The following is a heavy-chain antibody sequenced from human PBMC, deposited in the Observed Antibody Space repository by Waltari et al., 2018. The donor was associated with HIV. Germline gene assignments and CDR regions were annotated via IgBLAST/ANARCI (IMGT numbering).Heavy chain of an antibody. V-gene: IGHV1-69*01. CDR2: IIPMFGTA. Sequence: QVQLVQSGAEVKKPGSSVKVYCKASGGPFNRDSMSWVRQAPGQGLEWMGGIIPMFGTANYAQKFQGRVTLTADESTSVVYMELSSLRSEDTAVYYCAREGFGNFNPGMDVWGQGTTVTVSS. CDR3: AREGFGNFNPGMDV. CDR1: GGPFNRDS. D-gene: IGHD3-10*01. J-gene: IGHJ6*02.